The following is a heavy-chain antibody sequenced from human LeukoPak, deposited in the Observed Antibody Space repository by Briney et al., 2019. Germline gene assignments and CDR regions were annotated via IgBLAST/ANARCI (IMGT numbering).Heavy chain of an antibody. CDR3: ASGLLVTAIHTSYYYGMDV. D-gene: IGHD2-21*02. CDR1: GGTFISYA. V-gene: IGHV1-69*13. Sequence: GASVKVSCKASGGTFISYAISWVRQAPGQGLEWMGGIIPIFGTANYAQKFQGRVTITADESTSTAYMELSSLRSEDTAVYYCASGLLVTAIHTSYYYGMDVWGQGTTVTVSS. CDR2: IIPIFGTA. J-gene: IGHJ6*02.